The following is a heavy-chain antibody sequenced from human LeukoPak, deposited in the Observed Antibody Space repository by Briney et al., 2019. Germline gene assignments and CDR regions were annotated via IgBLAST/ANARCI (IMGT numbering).Heavy chain of an antibody. CDR3: ARGDYYYMDV. CDR1: GGSISSYY. J-gene: IGHJ6*03. Sequence: PSETLSLTCSVSGGSISSYYWSWIRQPPGKGLEWIGYIYSSGSTNSHPFLKSRVTISADTSKNQFSLKLSSVTAADTVVYYCARGDYYYMDVWGKGTTVTVPS. V-gene: IGHV4-59*01. D-gene: IGHD1-26*01. CDR2: IYSSGST.